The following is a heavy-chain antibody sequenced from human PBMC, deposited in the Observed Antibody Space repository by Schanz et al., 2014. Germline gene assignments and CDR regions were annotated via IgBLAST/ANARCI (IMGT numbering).Heavy chain of an antibody. CDR1: GGTFSSYS. Sequence: QVQLVQSGAEVKKPGSSVKVSCKASGGTFSSYSISWVRQAPGQGLEWMGRIIPILGIANYAQKFQGRVTNTADKSSDTAYMELSSLRSEDTAVYYCARSNYYDNSDYYNSFDYWGQGTLVTVSS. J-gene: IGHJ4*02. CDR2: IIPILGIA. V-gene: IGHV1-69*02. CDR3: ARSNYYDNSDYYNSFDY. D-gene: IGHD3-22*01.